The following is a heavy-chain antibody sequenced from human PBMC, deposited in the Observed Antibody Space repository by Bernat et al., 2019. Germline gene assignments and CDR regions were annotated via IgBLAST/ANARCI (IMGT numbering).Heavy chain of an antibody. CDR3: ARDRFDDYYFDY. J-gene: IGHJ4*02. CDR2: IKQDGSEK. D-gene: IGHD3-3*01. Sequence: ATGFTFSSYWMSWVRQAPGTGLEWVANIKQDGSEKYYVDSVKGRFTISRDNAKNSLYLQMNSLRAEDTAVYYCARDRFDDYYFDYWGQG. V-gene: IGHV3-7*03. CDR1: GFTFSSYW.